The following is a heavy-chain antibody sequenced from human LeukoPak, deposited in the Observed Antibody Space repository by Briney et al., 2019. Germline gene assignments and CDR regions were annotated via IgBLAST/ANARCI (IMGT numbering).Heavy chain of an antibody. CDR1: GFTFSSYG. CDR2: IWYDGSNK. V-gene: IGHV3-33*01. D-gene: IGHD5-24*01. J-gene: IGHJ4*02. CDR3: ARDGYNIYTFDY. Sequence: GRSLRLSCAASGFTFSSYGMHWVRQAPGKGLEWVGVIWYDGSNKYYADSVKGRFTISRDNSKNTLYLQMNSLRAEDTAVYYCARDGYNIYTFDYWGQGTLVTVSS.